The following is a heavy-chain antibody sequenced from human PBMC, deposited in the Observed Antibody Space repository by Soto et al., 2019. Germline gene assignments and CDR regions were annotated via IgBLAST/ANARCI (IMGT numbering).Heavy chain of an antibody. V-gene: IGHV1-3*01. CDR1: GYTFTTYT. J-gene: IGHJ4*02. CDR2: INAGNGNT. D-gene: IGHD6-13*01. Sequence: ASVKVYCKASGYTFTTYTMHWVRQAPGQRLEWMGWINAGNGNTKYSQKFQGRVTITRDTSASTAYMELSSLRSEDAAVYYCAREMYSLDYWGQGTLVTVSS. CDR3: AREMYSLDY.